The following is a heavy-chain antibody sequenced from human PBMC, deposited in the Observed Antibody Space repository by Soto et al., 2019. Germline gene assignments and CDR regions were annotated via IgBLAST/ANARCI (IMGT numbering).Heavy chain of an antibody. Sequence: SETLSLTCTVSGGSISSYYWSWIRQPPGKGLEWIGYIYYSGSTNYNPSLKSRVTISVDTSKNQFSLKLSSVTAADTAVYYCAREDVWVCDCPRYGMDLSCPGPTATVS. V-gene: IGHV4-59*01. CDR1: GGSISSYY. CDR2: IYYSGST. J-gene: IGHJ6*02. D-gene: IGHD3-16*01. CDR3: AREDVWVCDCPRYGMDL.